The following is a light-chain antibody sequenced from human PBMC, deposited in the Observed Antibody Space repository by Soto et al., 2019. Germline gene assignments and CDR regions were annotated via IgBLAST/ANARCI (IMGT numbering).Light chain of an antibody. CDR3: CSYAGTYTGV. V-gene: IGLV2-11*01. J-gene: IGLJ1*01. Sequence: QSALTQPRSVSGSPGQSVTISCTGTSSDVGGYKFVSWYQQRPGKAPKLMIYDVTERPSGVPDRFSGSKSGNTASLTISGLQAEDEADYYCCSYAGTYTGVFGTGTKVTV. CDR1: SSDVGGYKF. CDR2: DVT.